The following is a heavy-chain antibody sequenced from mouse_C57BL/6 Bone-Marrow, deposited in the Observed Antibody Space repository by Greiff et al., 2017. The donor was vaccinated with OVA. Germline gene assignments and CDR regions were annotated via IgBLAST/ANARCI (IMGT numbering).Heavy chain of an antibody. CDR3: ARYLGLRLRWYFDV. Sequence: EVKLVESGGGLVQPGGSLSLSCAASGFTFTDYYMSWVRQPPGKALEWLGFIRNKANGYTTEYSASVKGRFTISRDNSQSILYLQMNALRAEDSATYYCARYLGLRLRWYFDVWGTGTTVTVSS. V-gene: IGHV7-3*01. CDR1: GFTFTDYY. CDR2: IRNKANGYTT. D-gene: IGHD2-4*01. J-gene: IGHJ1*03.